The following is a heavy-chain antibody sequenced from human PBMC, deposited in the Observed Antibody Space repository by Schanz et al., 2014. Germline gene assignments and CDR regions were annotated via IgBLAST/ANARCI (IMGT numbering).Heavy chain of an antibody. CDR1: GYTFISYG. CDR2: ISAYNGHT. V-gene: IGHV1-18*01. D-gene: IGHD2-2*01. Sequence: QVQLVQSGAEVKKPGASVKVSCKASGYTFISYGIKWVRQAPGQGLEWMGWISAYNGHTVYAQKLQGRLTMTRDTSTSTVYMELSSLRSEDTAVYYCARAPTAYCSDTSCLGTPFDYWGQGTLVTISS. J-gene: IGHJ4*02. CDR3: ARAPTAYCSDTSCLGTPFDY.